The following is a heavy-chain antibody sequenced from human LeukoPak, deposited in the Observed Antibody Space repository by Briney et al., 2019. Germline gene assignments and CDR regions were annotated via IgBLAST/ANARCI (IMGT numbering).Heavy chain of an antibody. CDR2: ISGRGADT. V-gene: IGHV3-23*01. CDR3: AKQLDSGNYYPTGDDY. J-gene: IGHJ4*02. Sequence: PGGSLRLSCAASGFTLTSYATSWVRQAPGKGLEWVSAISGRGADTYYADSVKGRFTISRDTSKNTLYLQMNSLRDEDTAVYYCAKQLDSGNYYPTGDDYWGQGTLVTVSS. D-gene: IGHD3-10*01. CDR1: GFTLTSYA.